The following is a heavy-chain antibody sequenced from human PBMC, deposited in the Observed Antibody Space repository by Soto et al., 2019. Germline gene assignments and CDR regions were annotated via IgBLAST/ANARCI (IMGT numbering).Heavy chain of an antibody. CDR1: GFTFSSYD. J-gene: IGHJ6*02. D-gene: IGHD3-22*01. CDR3: ARGRNYYDSSGYYRPYYYGMDV. Sequence: PGGSLRLSCAASGFTFSSYDMHWVRQATGKGLEWVSAIGTAGDTYYPGSVKGRFTISRENAKNSLYLQMNSLRAGDTAVYYCARGRNYYDSSGYYRPYYYGMDVWGQGTTVTVSS. CDR2: IGTAGDT. V-gene: IGHV3-13*04.